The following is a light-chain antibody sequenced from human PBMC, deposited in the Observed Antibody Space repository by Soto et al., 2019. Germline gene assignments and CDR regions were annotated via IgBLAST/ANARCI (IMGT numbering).Light chain of an antibody. V-gene: IGLV2-14*01. CDR2: EVS. CDR1: SSDVGGYNY. CDR3: SSYTNINTRACV. J-gene: IGLJ1*01. Sequence: QSVLTQPASVSGSPGQSITISCTGTSSDVGGYNYVSWYQDHPGKAPKFMIYEVSNRPSGVSNRFSGSKSGNTASLTISGLQAEDEAEYYCSSYTNINTRACVFGTGTKVTVL.